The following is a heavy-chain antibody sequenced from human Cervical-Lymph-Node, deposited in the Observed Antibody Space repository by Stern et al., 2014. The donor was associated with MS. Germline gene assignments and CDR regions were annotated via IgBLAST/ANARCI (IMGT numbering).Heavy chain of an antibody. CDR3: ARDSYSDYAETTFDY. D-gene: IGHD4-11*01. Sequence: QVQLQESGPGLVKPSETLSLTCTVSGYSFSSEYYWGWIRQTPGKGLEWIGSIYHSGYTSYNPSLKSRVTMSVDNSKNQVFLSLSSVTAADTAVYYCARDSYSDYAETTFDYWGQGILVTVSS. CDR2: IYHSGYT. V-gene: IGHV4-38-2*02. CDR1: GYSFSSEYY. J-gene: IGHJ4*02.